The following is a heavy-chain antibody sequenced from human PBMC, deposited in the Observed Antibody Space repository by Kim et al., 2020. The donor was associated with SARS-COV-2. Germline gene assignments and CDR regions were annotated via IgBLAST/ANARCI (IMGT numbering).Heavy chain of an antibody. CDR3: TTDFGCSGGSCLFDY. CDR2: IKSKTDGGTT. V-gene: IGHV3-15*01. Sequence: GGSLRLSCAASGFTFSNAWMSWVRQAPGKGLEWVGRIKSKTDGGTTDYAAPVKGRFTISRDDSKNTLYLQMNSLKTEDTAVYYCTTDFGCSGGSCLFDYWGQGTLVTVSS. J-gene: IGHJ4*02. CDR1: GFTFSNAW. D-gene: IGHD2-15*01.